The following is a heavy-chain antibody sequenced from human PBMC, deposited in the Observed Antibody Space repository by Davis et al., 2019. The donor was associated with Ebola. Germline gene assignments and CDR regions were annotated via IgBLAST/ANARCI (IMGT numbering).Heavy chain of an antibody. CDR1: GYTFTSYG. CDR3: ARKGLFRVHDY. CDR2: ISAYNGNT. V-gene: IGHV1-18*01. D-gene: IGHD2-21*01. Sequence: ASVKVSCKASGYTFTSYGISGVRQPPGKGLEWMGWISAYNGNTNYAQKLQGRVTMTTDTSTSTAYMELRSLRSDDTAVYYCARKGLFRVHDYWGQGTLVTVSS. J-gene: IGHJ4*02.